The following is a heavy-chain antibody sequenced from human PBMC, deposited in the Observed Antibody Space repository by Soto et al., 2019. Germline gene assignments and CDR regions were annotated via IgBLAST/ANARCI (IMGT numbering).Heavy chain of an antibody. CDR1: GFTFSSYE. Sequence: GGSLRLSCAASGFTFSSYEMNWVRQAPGKGLEWVSSISSSGSTIYYADSVKGRFTISRDNAKNSLYLQMKSLRAEDSDVYYCARITYYYDSSGYDYWGQGTLVTVSS. J-gene: IGHJ4*02. V-gene: IGHV3-48*03. CDR3: ARITYYYDSSGYDY. CDR2: ISSSGSTI. D-gene: IGHD3-22*01.